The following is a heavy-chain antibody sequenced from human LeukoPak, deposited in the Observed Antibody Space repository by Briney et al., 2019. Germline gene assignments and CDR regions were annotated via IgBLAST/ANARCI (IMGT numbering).Heavy chain of an antibody. Sequence: SETLSLTCTVSGGSISSSSYYWGWIRQPPGKGLGWIGSIYYSGSTYYNPSLKSRVTISVDTSKNQFSLKLSSVTAADTAVYYCARPYSGSYFNDYFDYWGQGTLVTVSS. CDR3: ARPYSGSYFNDYFDY. CDR1: GGSISSSSYY. D-gene: IGHD1-26*01. J-gene: IGHJ4*02. CDR2: IYYSGST. V-gene: IGHV4-39*01.